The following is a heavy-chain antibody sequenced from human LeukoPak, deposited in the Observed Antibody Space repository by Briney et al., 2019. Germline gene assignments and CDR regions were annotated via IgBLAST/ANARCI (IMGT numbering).Heavy chain of an antibody. D-gene: IGHD2-15*01. Sequence: PGGSLRLSCAASGFTFSSYWMSWVRQAPGKGLEWVANIKQDGSEKYYVDSVKGRFTISRDNSKNTLYLQMNSLRAEDTAVYYCARDICSGGSCYYFDYWGQGTLVTVSS. CDR1: GFTFSSYW. V-gene: IGHV3-7*01. CDR2: IKQDGSEK. CDR3: ARDICSGGSCYYFDY. J-gene: IGHJ4*02.